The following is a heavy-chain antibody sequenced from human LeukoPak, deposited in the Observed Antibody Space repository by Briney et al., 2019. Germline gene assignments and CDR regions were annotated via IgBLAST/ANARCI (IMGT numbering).Heavy chain of an antibody. CDR3: AGTRMTTPTVRTLDY. D-gene: IGHD3-10*02. J-gene: IGHJ4*02. V-gene: IGHV4-34*01. CDR2: INQSGGT. CDR1: GGFFSGFY. Sequence: SETLSLTCAVNGGFFSGFYWSWIRQPPGKGLELIGEINQSGGTNYNPSLKSRVTISVDTSKNQMSLKLRSVTAADTAVYYCAGTRMTTPTVRTLDYWGQGTLVTVSS.